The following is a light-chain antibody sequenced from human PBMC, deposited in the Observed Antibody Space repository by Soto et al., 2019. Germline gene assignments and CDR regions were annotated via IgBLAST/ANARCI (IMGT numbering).Light chain of an antibody. CDR2: GAS. CDR3: QQYNNLPPA. J-gene: IGKJ1*01. V-gene: IGKV3-15*01. Sequence: EIVMTQSPATLSVSPWERATLSCRASQRVSSNLAWYQQKPGQAPRLLIYGASTRATGIPARFSGSGSGTEFTLTISRLQSEDFAVYYCQQYNNLPPAFGQGTKVAIK. CDR1: QRVSSN.